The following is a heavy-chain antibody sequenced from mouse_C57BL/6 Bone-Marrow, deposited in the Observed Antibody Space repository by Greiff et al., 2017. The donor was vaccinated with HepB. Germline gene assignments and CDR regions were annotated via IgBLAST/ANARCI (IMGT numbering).Heavy chain of an antibody. D-gene: IGHD1-1*01. Sequence: QVQLKESGAELVRPGTSVKVSCKASGYAFTNYLIEWVKQRPGQGLEWIGVINPGSGGTNYNEKLKGKATLTADKSSSTAYMQLSSLTSEDSAVYFCARSLRDGGYFAVWGTGTTVTVSS. CDR2: INPGSGGT. CDR1: GYAFTNYL. CDR3: ARSLRDGGYFAV. V-gene: IGHV1-54*01. J-gene: IGHJ1*03.